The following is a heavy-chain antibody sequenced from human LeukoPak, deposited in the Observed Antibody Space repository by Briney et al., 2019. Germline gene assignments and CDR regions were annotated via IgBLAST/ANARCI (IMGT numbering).Heavy chain of an antibody. CDR1: GGTFSSYA. CDR3: ARDPHSSGWLDY. CDR2: IIPIFGTA. Sequence: SVKVSGKASGGTFSSYAISWVRQAPGQGLEWMGGIIPIFGTANYAQKFQGRVTITADESTSTAYMELSSLRSEDTAVYYCARDPHSSGWLDYWGQGTLVTVSS. V-gene: IGHV1-69*13. D-gene: IGHD6-19*01. J-gene: IGHJ4*02.